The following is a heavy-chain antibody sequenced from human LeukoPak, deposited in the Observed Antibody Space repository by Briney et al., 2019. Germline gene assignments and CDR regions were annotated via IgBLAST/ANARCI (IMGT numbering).Heavy chain of an antibody. V-gene: IGHV3-48*01. CDR3: AKDIGEFGELFSAFDI. CDR2: ISSSSSTI. CDR1: GFTFSSYS. J-gene: IGHJ3*02. D-gene: IGHD3-10*01. Sequence: GGSLRLSCAASGFTFSSYSMNWVRQAPGKGLEWVSYISSSSSTIYYADSVKGRFTISRDNAKNSLYLQMNSLRAEDTAVYYCAKDIGEFGELFSAFDIWGQGTMVTVSS.